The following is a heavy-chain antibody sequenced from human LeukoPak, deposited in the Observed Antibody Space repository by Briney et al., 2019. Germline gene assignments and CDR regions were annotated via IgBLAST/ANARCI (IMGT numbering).Heavy chain of an antibody. Sequence: SQTLSLTCAVSGGSISSGDYYWTWIRQPPGKGLEWVGYIYHSGNTYYNPSLKSRLTISLDTSKIQFSLRLSSVTAADTAVYFCARLNSGGCYDYWGQGTLVTVSS. D-gene: IGHD2-15*01. V-gene: IGHV4-30-4*01. J-gene: IGHJ4*02. CDR1: GGSISSGDYY. CDR2: IYHSGNT. CDR3: ARLNSGGCYDY.